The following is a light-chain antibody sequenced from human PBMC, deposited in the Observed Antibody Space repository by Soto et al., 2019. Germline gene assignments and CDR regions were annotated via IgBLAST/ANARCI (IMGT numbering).Light chain of an antibody. CDR2: EAS. V-gene: IGKV3-11*01. J-gene: IGKJ4*01. CDR3: QQRSKWPLT. Sequence: EIVLTQSPATLSLSPGERATLSCRSSQSVISYFVWYQQKPCQAPRLLLYEASNRATGIPARFSGSGSGTDFTLTISSLEPEDFAVYYCQQRSKWPLTFGGGTKVEIK. CDR1: QSVISY.